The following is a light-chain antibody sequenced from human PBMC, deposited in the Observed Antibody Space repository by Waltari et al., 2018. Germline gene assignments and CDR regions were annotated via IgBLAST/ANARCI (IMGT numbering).Light chain of an antibody. CDR2: QVS. CDR3: VQGTSVPWT. V-gene: IGKV2-30*01. J-gene: IGKJ1*01. CDR1: QSLVYSDGKTY. Sequence: DVVMTQSPLFLPVIPGQPDSISCRSSQSLVYSDGKTYLNWFQQKSGQPPRRLIFQVSNRDSGVPDRFSGSGAGTDFTLKISRVEAEDVGVYYCVQGTSVPWTFGQGTKVEIK.